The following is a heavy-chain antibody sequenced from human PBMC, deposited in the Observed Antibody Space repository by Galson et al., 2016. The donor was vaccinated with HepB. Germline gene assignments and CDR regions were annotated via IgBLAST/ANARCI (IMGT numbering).Heavy chain of an antibody. CDR2: VSPNGGEE. CDR1: GFTFTNYW. V-gene: IGHV3-7*02. D-gene: IGHD4-11*01. J-gene: IGHJ4*01. CDR3: AATTVGSGGTRRFDH. Sequence: SLRLSCAASGFTFTNYWMNWVRQTPGKGLEWVANVSPNGGEEYYVDSVKGRFTISRDNAGTSLFLQMDSLRADDTAVYYRAATTVGSGGTRRFDHWGHGILVTVSS.